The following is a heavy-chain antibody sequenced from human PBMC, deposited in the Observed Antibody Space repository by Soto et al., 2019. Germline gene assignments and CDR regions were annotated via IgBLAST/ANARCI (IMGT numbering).Heavy chain of an antibody. J-gene: IGHJ4*02. D-gene: IGHD2-15*01. CDR1: GFTFDDYA. Sequence: ESGGGLVQPGRSLRLSCAASGFTFDDYAMHWVRQAPGKGLEWVSSISWNSGTIGYVDSVKGRFTISRDNAKNSLYLQMNSLRAEDTGLYYCAKDISCSGGACYSPFDYWGRGTLVTVSS. CDR2: ISWNSGTI. CDR3: AKDISCSGGACYSPFDY. V-gene: IGHV3-9*01.